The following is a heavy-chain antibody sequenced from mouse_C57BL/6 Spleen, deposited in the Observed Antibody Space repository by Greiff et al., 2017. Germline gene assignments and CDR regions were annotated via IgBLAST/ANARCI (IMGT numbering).Heavy chain of an antibody. CDR1: GYAFSSYW. J-gene: IGHJ1*03. V-gene: IGHV1-80*01. CDR3: ARYRGYGSSYWYFDV. D-gene: IGHD1-1*01. Sequence: VMLVESGAELVKPGASVKISCKASGYAFSSYWMNWVKQRPGKGLEWIGQIYPGDGDTNYNGKFKGKATLTADKSSSTAYMQLSSLTSEDSAVYCCARYRGYGSSYWYFDVWGTGTTVTVSS. CDR2: IYPGDGDT.